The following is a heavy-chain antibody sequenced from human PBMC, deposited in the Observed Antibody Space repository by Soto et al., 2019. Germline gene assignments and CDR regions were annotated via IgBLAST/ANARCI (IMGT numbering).Heavy chain of an antibody. D-gene: IGHD2-21*02. Sequence: GGSLRLSCAASGFTFNNYAMTWVRQAPGKGLEWVSGISASGGSTNYADSVKGRITISRDNSKNALYLQMNSLRAEDTAVYYCASGPVGVVVTAIGWFDPWGQGTLVTVSS. CDR2: ISASGGST. V-gene: IGHV3-23*01. J-gene: IGHJ5*02. CDR1: GFTFNNYA. CDR3: ASGPVGVVVTAIGWFDP.